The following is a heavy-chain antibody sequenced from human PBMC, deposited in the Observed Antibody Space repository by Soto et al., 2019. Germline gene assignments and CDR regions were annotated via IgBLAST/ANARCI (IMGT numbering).Heavy chain of an antibody. CDR2: IYYNGGT. V-gene: IGHV4-31*03. D-gene: IGHD1-7*01. J-gene: IGHJ2*01. CDR1: GDSFSRGGHY. Sequence: QVQLQESGPGLVKPSQTLSLTCTVVGDSFSRGGHYWSWVRQRPGRGLEWIGYIYYNGGTFYNPSCKSRSSFSLDKSKNKMSLELTSVNVAYTAVYYCARDGVRTGTTGWYLELWGRGTLVTVSS. CDR3: ARDGVRTGTTGWYLEL.